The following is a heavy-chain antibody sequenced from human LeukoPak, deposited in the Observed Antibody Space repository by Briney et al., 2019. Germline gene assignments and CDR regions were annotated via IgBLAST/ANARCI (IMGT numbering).Heavy chain of an antibody. CDR3: AKPYSSSWTYYYFDY. V-gene: IGHV3-30*02. CDR2: IRYDGSNK. CDR1: GFTFSSYA. Sequence: PGGSLRLSCAASGFTFSSYAMSWVRQAPGKGLEWVAFIRYDGSNKYYADSVKGRFTISRDNSKNTLYLQMNSLRAEDTAVYYCAKPYSSSWTYYYFDYWGQGTLVTVSS. J-gene: IGHJ4*02. D-gene: IGHD6-13*01.